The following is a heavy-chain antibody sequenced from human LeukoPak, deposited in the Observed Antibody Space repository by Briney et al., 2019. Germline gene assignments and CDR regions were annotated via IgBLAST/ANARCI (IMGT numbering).Heavy chain of an antibody. J-gene: IGHJ4*02. V-gene: IGHV1-18*01. CDR3: ARETAGGGSWQPFDY. Sequence: ASVKVSCKASGYPFTSYGISWVRQAPGQGLEWMGWISPYNGDTNYEQQLQGRVTMTTDNSTSTVYMELRSLRSDDTAVYYCARETAGGGSWQPFDYWGQGTLVTVSS. D-gene: IGHD6-13*01. CDR1: GYPFTSYG. CDR2: ISPYNGDT.